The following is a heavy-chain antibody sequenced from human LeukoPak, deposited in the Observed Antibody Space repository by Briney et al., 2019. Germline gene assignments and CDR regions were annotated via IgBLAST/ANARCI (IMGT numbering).Heavy chain of an antibody. V-gene: IGHV3-7*01. Sequence: GGSLRLSCAASGFTLSSYWMTWVRQAPGKGLEWLANIKEDGSEKYYVDSVKGRVTISRDNAKNSLYLQMNSLRAEDTAVYYCARGRGMGYWGQGTLVTVSS. CDR3: ARGRGMGY. J-gene: IGHJ4*02. CDR1: GFTLSSYW. D-gene: IGHD3-16*01. CDR2: IKEDGSEK.